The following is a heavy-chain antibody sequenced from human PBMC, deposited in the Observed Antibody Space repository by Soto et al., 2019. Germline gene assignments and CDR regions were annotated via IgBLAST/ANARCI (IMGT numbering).Heavy chain of an antibody. J-gene: IGHJ3*02. V-gene: IGHV1-18*01. Sequence: QVQLVQSGAEVKKPGASVKVSCKASGYTFTSYGISWVRQAPGQGLEWMGWISAYNGNTNYAQKHQGRVTMTTDTSTSTAYMELRSLRSDDTAVYYCARDRARMIAVAGTVHAFDIWGQGTMVTVSS. CDR3: ARDRARMIAVAGTVHAFDI. D-gene: IGHD6-19*01. CDR2: ISAYNGNT. CDR1: GYTFTSYG.